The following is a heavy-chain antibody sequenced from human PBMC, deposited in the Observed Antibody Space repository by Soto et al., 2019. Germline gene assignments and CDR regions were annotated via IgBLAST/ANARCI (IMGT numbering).Heavy chain of an antibody. J-gene: IGHJ3*02. V-gene: IGHV5-51*01. Sequence: PGESLKISCKGSGYGFTSYWIGWVRQMPGKGLEWMGIIYPGDSDTRYSPSFQGQVTISADKSISTAYLQWSSLKASDTAMYYCARSHPLLWFGELLYAPDAFDIWGQGTMVTVS. D-gene: IGHD3-10*01. CDR3: ARSHPLLWFGELLYAPDAFDI. CDR2: IYPGDSDT. CDR1: GYGFTSYW.